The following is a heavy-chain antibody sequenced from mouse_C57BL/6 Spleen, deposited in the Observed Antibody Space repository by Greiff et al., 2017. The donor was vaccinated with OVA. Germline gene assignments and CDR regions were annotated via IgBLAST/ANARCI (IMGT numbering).Heavy chain of an antibody. CDR2: IHPNSGST. CDR3: AREGFTTVVATNFDY. V-gene: IGHV1-64*01. D-gene: IGHD1-1*01. Sequence: QVQLQQSGAELVKPGASVKLSCKASGYTFTSYWMHWVKQRPGQGLEWIGMIHPNSGSTNYNEKFKSKATLTVDKSSSTAYMQLSSLTSEDSAVYYCAREGFTTVVATNFDYWGQGTTLTVSS. CDR1: GYTFTSYW. J-gene: IGHJ2*01.